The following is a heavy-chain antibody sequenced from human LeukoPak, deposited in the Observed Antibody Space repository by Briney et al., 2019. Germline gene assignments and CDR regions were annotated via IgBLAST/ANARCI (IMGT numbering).Heavy chain of an antibody. V-gene: IGHV4-61*10. CDR2: INHSGNT. Sequence: PSETLSLTCTVSGGSITSGSSYWSWIRQPAGKGLEWIGEINHSGNTNYNPSLKSRVTISVDTSKNQFSLKLSSLTAEDTAVYYCARRSSHHHLTNLSGTYYKGTYYFDYWGLGTLVTVSS. CDR3: ARRSSHHHLTNLSGTYYKGTYYFDY. J-gene: IGHJ4*02. D-gene: IGHD3-10*01. CDR1: GGSITSGSSY.